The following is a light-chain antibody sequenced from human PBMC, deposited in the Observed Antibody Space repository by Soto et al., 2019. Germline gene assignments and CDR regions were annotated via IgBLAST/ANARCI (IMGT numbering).Light chain of an antibody. CDR1: QGISSW. CDR3: HQANSFPIT. J-gene: IGKJ5*01. Sequence: FQMTQSXSSMSASPWDXXXXXXXASQGISSWLAWYQQKXGKAPKLLIYAASXLKSGVPSRFSGSGSATDFTLTISSLQPEDFATYYCHQANSFPITFGQGTRMEIK. CDR2: AAS. V-gene: IGKV1-12*01.